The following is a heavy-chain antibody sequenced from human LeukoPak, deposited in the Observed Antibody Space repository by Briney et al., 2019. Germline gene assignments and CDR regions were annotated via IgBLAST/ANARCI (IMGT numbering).Heavy chain of an antibody. J-gene: IGHJ4*02. CDR1: GGSFSGYY. CDR2: INHSGST. D-gene: IGHD3-3*01. V-gene: IGHV4-34*01. Sequence: KASETLSLTCAVYGGSFSGYYWSWIRQPPGKGLEWIGEINHSGSTNYNPSLKSRATISVDTSKDQFSLKLSSVTAADTAVYYCARGQPYYDFWSGYGGPNYYFDYWGQGTLVTVSS. CDR3: ARGQPYYDFWSGYGGPNYYFDY.